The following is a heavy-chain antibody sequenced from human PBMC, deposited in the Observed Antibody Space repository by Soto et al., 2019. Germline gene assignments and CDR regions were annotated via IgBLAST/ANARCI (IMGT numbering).Heavy chain of an antibody. CDR3: AHSVRGDSPFDY. Sequence: QITLKESGPSLLKPSQTLTLTCTFSGFSLSASGVGVGWIRQPPGKALEWLALIYWDDDKRYSPSLKSRLTIPKDTSKNQVVLTMTNMDPVDTATYFCAHSVRGDSPFDYWGHGTLVTVSS. CDR2: IYWDDDK. V-gene: IGHV2-5*02. D-gene: IGHD2-21*02. J-gene: IGHJ4*01. CDR1: GFSLSASGVG.